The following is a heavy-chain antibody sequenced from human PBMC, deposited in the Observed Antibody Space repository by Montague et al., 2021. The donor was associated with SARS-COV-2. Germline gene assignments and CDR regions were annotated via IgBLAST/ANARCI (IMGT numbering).Heavy chain of an antibody. D-gene: IGHD4/OR15-4a*01. Sequence: SETLSLTCTVSGRSISSGSYWGWIRQPPGRGLEWIGTSDHSGITYYSPSLKSRVTISLDTSKNQFSLNLDSVTASDTAMYYCARVISAVAGANFYFDYWGQGTLVTVSS. CDR3: ARVISAVAGANFYFDY. J-gene: IGHJ4*02. CDR2: SDHSGIT. CDR1: GRSISSGSY. V-gene: IGHV4-38-2*02.